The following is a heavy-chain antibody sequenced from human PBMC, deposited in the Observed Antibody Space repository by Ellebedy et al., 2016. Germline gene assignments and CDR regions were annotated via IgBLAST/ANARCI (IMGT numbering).Heavy chain of an antibody. CDR1: GFLFPSYT. D-gene: IGHD6-19*01. V-gene: IGHV3-23*05. CDR3: AKGGSAGWYWYYFDS. CDR2: INPSGNII. J-gene: IGHJ4*02. Sequence: GESLKISCAASGFLFPSYTLHWVRQSPGKGLEWVSSINPSGNIIYYVDSVKGRFTISRDNSKNTLFVEINSLRAEDTAVYYCAKGGSAGWYWYYFDSWGQGTLVTVSS.